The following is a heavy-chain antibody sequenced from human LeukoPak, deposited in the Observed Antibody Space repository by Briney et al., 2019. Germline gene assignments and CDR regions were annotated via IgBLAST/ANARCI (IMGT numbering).Heavy chain of an antibody. Sequence: GGSLRLSCAASGFTFSSYWMSWVRQAPGKGLEWVANIKQDGNEKYYVDSVKGRFTISRDNAKNSLYLQMNSLRAEDTAVYYCARVFGTTAWYMDVWGKGTTVTVSS. D-gene: IGHD1-1*01. J-gene: IGHJ6*03. CDR1: GFTFSSYW. V-gene: IGHV3-7*01. CDR3: ARVFGTTAWYMDV. CDR2: IKQDGNEK.